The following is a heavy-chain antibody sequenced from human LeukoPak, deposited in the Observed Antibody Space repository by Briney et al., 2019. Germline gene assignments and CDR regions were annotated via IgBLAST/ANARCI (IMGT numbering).Heavy chain of an antibody. CDR1: AGTFSSYA. J-gene: IGHJ5*02. CDR2: IIPIFGTA. D-gene: IGHD2-15*01. CDR3: ASHCSGGSCYSGWFDP. Sequence: SVKVSCKASAGTFSSYAISWVRQAPGQGLEWMGGIIPIFGTANYAQKFQGRVTITADESTSTAYMELSSLRSEDTAVYYCASHCSGGSCYSGWFDPWGQGTLVTVSS. V-gene: IGHV1-69*13.